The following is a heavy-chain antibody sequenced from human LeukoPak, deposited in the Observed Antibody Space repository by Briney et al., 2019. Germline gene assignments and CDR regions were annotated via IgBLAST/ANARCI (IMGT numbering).Heavy chain of an antibody. V-gene: IGHV3-74*01. CDR2: IRPDGTDA. D-gene: IGHD7-27*01. CDR1: GFTFGDFW. J-gene: IGHJ4*02. Sequence: GGSLRLSCAASGFTFGDFWMHWVRQAPGKGPVRVSRIRPDGTDASYAGSVKGRFTISRDNARNTLFLQISSLRDEDTAVYYCARDMWGTFDYWGQGTLVTVSS. CDR3: ARDMWGTFDY.